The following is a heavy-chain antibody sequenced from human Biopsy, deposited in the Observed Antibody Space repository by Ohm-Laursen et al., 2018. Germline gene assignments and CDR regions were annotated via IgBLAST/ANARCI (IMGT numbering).Heavy chain of an antibody. CDR1: GYTFTSYE. J-gene: IGHJ4*02. CDR2: MNPNSGNT. D-gene: IGHD3-10*01. CDR3: ARGRNPVWFGED. Sequence: ASVKVSCKASGYTFTSYEINWVRQATGQGLEWMGWMNPNSGNTGYAQKFQGRVTMTRNTSISTAYMEVSSLRSEDTAVYYCARGRNPVWFGEDWGQGTTVTVSS. V-gene: IGHV1-8*01.